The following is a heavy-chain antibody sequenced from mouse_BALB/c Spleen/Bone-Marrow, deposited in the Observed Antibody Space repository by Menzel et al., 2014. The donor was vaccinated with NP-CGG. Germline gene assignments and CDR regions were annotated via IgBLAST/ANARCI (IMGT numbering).Heavy chain of an antibody. CDR1: GFTFSSFG. CDR2: ISSGSRTI. D-gene: IGHD2-4*01. Sequence: EVQRVESGGGLVQPGGSRKLSCAASGFTFSSFGMHWVRQAPEKGLEWVAYISSGSRTIYYADTVKGRFTISRDNPKNTLFLQITNLRSKDTAMYYCARNYDFWFGYWGQGTLVTVSA. CDR3: ARNYDFWFGY. V-gene: IGHV5-17*02. J-gene: IGHJ3*01.